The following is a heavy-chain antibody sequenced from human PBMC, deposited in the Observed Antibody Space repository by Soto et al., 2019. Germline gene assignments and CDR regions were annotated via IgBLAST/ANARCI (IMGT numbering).Heavy chain of an antibody. D-gene: IGHD2-2*01. CDR1: GYSFTSYW. J-gene: IGHJ5*02. CDR3: ARQNRYCSSTSCFDGAGPFWLDP. CDR2: IYPGDSDT. Sequence: GESLKISCKGSGYSFTSYWIGWVRQMPGKGLEWMGIIYPGDSDTRYSPSFQGQVTISADKSISTAYLQWSSLKASDTAMYYCARQNRYCSSTSCFDGAGPFWLDPWGQGTLVTVSS. V-gene: IGHV5-51*01.